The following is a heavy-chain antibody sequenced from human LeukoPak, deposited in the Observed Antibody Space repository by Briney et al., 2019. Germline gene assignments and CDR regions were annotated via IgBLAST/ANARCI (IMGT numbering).Heavy chain of an antibody. D-gene: IGHD5-18*01. CDR1: GGSFSGYY. J-gene: IGHJ4*02. CDR3: ARGWGSYGSPFDH. Sequence: SETLSLTCAVYGGSFSGYYWRWIRQPPGKGLEWIGEINHSGSTNYNPSLKSRVTISVDTSKNQFSLKLSSVTAADTAVYYCARGWGSYGSPFDHWGQGTLVTVSS. V-gene: IGHV4-34*01. CDR2: INHSGST.